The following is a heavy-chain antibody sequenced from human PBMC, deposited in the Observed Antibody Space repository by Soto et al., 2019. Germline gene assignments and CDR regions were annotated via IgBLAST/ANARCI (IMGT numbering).Heavy chain of an antibody. V-gene: IGHV4-39*01. CDR2: IYYSGST. CDR3: ASYYYDSSGYYLSAFGFDY. Sequence: SETLSLTCTVSGGSISSSSYYWVWIRQPPGQGLEWSGSIYYSGSTYYNPSLKSRVTISVDTSKNQFSLKLSSVTAADTAVYYCASYYYDSSGYYLSAFGFDYWGQGTLVTVSS. D-gene: IGHD3-22*01. CDR1: GGSISSSSYY. J-gene: IGHJ4*02.